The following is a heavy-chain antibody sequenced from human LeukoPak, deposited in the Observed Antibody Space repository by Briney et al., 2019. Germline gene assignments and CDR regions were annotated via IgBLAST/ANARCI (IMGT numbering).Heavy chain of an antibody. CDR3: ARGVLLWFGELFDY. Sequence: SQTLSLTCTVSGGSISSGDYYWSWLRQPPGKGLEWIGYIYYSGSTYYNPSLKSRVTISVDTSKNQFSLKLSSVTAADTAVYYCARGVLLWFGELFDYWGQGTLVTVSS. V-gene: IGHV4-30-4*01. J-gene: IGHJ4*02. CDR2: IYYSGST. D-gene: IGHD3-10*01. CDR1: GGSISSGDYY.